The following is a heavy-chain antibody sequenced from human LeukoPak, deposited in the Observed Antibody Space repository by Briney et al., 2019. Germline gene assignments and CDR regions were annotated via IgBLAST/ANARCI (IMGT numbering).Heavy chain of an antibody. D-gene: IGHD5-18*01. Sequence: GGSLRLSSAASGFTFSGYSMNWVRQAPGKGLEWVSSISSSSSYIYYADSVKGRFTISRDNAKNSLYLQMNSLRAEDTAVYYCARADTAMDFDYWGQGTLVTVSS. J-gene: IGHJ4*02. CDR3: ARADTAMDFDY. CDR2: ISSSSSYI. V-gene: IGHV3-21*01. CDR1: GFTFSGYS.